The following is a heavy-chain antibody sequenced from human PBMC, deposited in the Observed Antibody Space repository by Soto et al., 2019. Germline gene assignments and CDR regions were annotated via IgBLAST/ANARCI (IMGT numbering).Heavy chain of an antibody. CDR1: CYTFTNFG. V-gene: IGHV1-18*01. Sequence: APGKVSCKASCYTFTNFGIRWVRQAPGQRLEGMGWISAYNGNTNYAQKLQGRVTMTTDTSTSTAYMELRSLRSDDTAVYYCARDAGSSGYYYGYYYYYGMDVWGQGTTVTVSS. CDR3: ARDAGSSGYYYGYYYYYGMDV. CDR2: ISAYNGNT. J-gene: IGHJ6*02. D-gene: IGHD3-22*01.